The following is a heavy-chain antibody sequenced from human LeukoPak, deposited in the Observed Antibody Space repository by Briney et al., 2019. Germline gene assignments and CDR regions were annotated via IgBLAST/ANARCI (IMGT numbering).Heavy chain of an antibody. CDR3: ARVEYSSSWYPNAFFDY. Sequence: GGSLRLSCAASGFTFSSYEMNWVRQAPGKGPEWVSYISSSGSTIYYADSVKGRFTISRDNAKDSLYLQMNSLSAEDTAVYYCARVEYSSSWYPNAFFDYWGQGTLVTVSS. CDR1: GFTFSSYE. V-gene: IGHV3-48*03. D-gene: IGHD6-13*01. J-gene: IGHJ4*02. CDR2: ISSSGSTI.